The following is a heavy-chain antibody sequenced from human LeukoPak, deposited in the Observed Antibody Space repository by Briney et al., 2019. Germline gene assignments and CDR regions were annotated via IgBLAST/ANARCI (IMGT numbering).Heavy chain of an antibody. CDR3: AREPAGGSGSYRGYFDY. D-gene: IGHD3-10*01. CDR2: TYYRSRWLN. CDR1: GDSVSSHGAA. V-gene: IGHV6-1*01. J-gene: IGHJ4*02. Sequence: SQTLSLTCAISGDSVSSHGAAWSWIRQSPSRGLEWLGRTYYRSRWLNDYAVSVKSRITINPDISKNQFSLQLSSVTPEDTAVYYCAREPAGGSGSYRGYFDYWGQGTLVTVSS.